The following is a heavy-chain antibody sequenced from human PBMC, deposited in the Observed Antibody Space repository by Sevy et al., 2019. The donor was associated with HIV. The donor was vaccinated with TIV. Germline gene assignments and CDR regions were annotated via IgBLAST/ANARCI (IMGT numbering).Heavy chain of an antibody. Sequence: GGSLRLSCAASGFSFRTYTMNWVRQAPGKGLEWVSSISYSSNYIYYADSVKGRFTISRDNAKNSLYLQMNNLRAEDTAVYYCARDLPPSATTVAHFDYWGRGTLVTVSS. CDR2: ISYSSNYI. V-gene: IGHV3-21*01. J-gene: IGHJ4*02. CDR1: GFSFRTYT. D-gene: IGHD4-17*01. CDR3: ARDLPPSATTVAHFDY.